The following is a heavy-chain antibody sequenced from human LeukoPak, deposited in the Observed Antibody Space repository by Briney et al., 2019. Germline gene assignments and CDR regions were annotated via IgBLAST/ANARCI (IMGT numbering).Heavy chain of an antibody. Sequence: PSETLSLTCAVSGYSISSGYYWGWIRQPPGKGLEWIGGIYHSGSTYYNPSLKSRVTISVDTSKNQFSLKLSSVTASDTAVYYCARLSYYDFWSGYYTAYFDLWGRGTLVTVSS. D-gene: IGHD3-3*01. CDR1: GYSISSGYY. J-gene: IGHJ2*01. CDR2: IYHSGST. V-gene: IGHV4-38-2*01. CDR3: ARLSYYDFWSGYYTAYFDL.